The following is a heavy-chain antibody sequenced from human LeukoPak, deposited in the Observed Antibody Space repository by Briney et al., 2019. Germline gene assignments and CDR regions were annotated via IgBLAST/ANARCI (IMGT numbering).Heavy chain of an antibody. J-gene: IGHJ6*03. Sequence: SETLSLTCAVYGGSFSGYYWSWIRQPPGKGLEWIGEINHSGSTNYNPSLKSRVTISVDTSKNQFSLKLSSVTAADTAVYYCARHGQVMVREGNHQGPHPVYYYYYMDVWGKGTTVTVSS. CDR1: GGSFSGYY. V-gene: IGHV4-34*01. D-gene: IGHD3-10*01. CDR3: ARHGQVMVREGNHQGPHPVYYYYYMDV. CDR2: INHSGST.